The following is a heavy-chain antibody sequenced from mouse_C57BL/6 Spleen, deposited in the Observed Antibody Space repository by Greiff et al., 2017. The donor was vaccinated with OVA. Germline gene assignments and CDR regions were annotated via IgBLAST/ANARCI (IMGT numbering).Heavy chain of an antibody. CDR3: TRRRLRRTGAWFAY. Sequence: VQLQQSGAELVRPGASVTLSCKASGYTFTDYEMHWVKQTPVHGLEWIGAIDPETGGTAYNQKFKGKAILTADKSSSTAYMELRSLTSEDSAVYYCTRRRLRRTGAWFAYWGQGTLVTVSA. V-gene: IGHV1-15*01. D-gene: IGHD2-4*01. CDR2: IDPETGGT. J-gene: IGHJ3*01. CDR1: GYTFTDYE.